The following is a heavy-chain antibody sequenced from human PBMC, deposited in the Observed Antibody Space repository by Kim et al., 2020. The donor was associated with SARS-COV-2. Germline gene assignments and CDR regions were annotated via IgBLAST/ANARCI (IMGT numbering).Heavy chain of an antibody. CDR3: ASPYYYDSSGYYRFDY. J-gene: IGHJ4*02. V-gene: IGHV1-69*01. D-gene: IGHD3-22*01. Sequence: KFQGRVTITADESTSTAYMELSSLRSEDTAVYYCASPYYYDSSGYYRFDYWGQGTLVTVSS.